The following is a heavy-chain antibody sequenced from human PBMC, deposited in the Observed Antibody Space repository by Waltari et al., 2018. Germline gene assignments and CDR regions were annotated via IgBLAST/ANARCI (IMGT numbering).Heavy chain of an antibody. CDR3: ARDQGYCSSTSCRVYYYYMDV. D-gene: IGHD2-2*01. Sequence: QVQLVESGGGVVQPGRSLRLSCAASGFTFSSYAMHWVRQAPGKGLEWVAVISYDGSNKYYADSVKGRFTISRDNSKNTLYLQMNSLRAEDTAVYYCARDQGYCSSTSCRVYYYYMDVWGKGTTVTVSS. CDR2: ISYDGSNK. J-gene: IGHJ6*03. CDR1: GFTFSSYA. V-gene: IGHV3-30*01.